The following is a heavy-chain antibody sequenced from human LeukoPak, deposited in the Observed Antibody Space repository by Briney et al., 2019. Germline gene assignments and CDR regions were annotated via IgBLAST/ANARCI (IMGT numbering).Heavy chain of an antibody. J-gene: IGHJ6*03. CDR2: IYYSGST. CDR3: ARGGAWQWLTHYYHYMDG. D-gene: IGHD6-19*01. CDR1: GGSISSYY. V-gene: IGHV4-59*01. Sequence: SETLSLTCTVSGGSISSYYWSWIRQPPGKGLEWIGYIYYSGSTNYNPSLKSRVTISVDTSKNQFSLKLSSVTAADTAVYYCARGGAWQWLTHYYHYMDGWGKGTTVTVS.